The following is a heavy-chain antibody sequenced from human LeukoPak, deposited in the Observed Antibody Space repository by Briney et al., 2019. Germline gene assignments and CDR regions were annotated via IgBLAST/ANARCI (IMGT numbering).Heavy chain of an antibody. CDR2: TIPVLNIA. D-gene: IGHD2-21*02. CDR1: GGTFSSYT. J-gene: IGHJ5*02. V-gene: IGHV1-69*10. Sequence: GASVKVSCKASGGTFSSYTISWMRQAPGQGLEWMGGTIPVLNIAQYAQKFQGRVTITTDRSTNTAYMELSSLRSEDTAVYYCALHIVVVTAALPPQNWFDPWGQGTLVTVSS. CDR3: ALHIVVVTAALPPQNWFDP.